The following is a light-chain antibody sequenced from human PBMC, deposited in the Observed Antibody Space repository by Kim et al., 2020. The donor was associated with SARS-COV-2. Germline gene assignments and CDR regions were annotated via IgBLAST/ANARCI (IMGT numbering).Light chain of an antibody. CDR2: AAS. CDR1: NSLSSY. CDR3: QQGYSTPDS. Sequence: SAPVDVPATMTCRAGNSLSSYLNWYEKKPGKAAKLLSYAASSLQSGVPSRFSGSGSGTHFTLTMNSLLPEIFATYHCQQGYSTPDSLGQVTKLEF. V-gene: IGKV1-39*01. J-gene: IGKJ2*03.